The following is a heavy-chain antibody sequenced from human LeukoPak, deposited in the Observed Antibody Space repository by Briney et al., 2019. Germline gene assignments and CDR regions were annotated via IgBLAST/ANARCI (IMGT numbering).Heavy chain of an antibody. J-gene: IGHJ3*02. CDR1: GFTFSSYS. D-gene: IGHD3-10*01. Sequence: GGSLRLSCAASGFTFSSYSMNWVRQAPGKGLEWVSYISSSSSTIYYADSVKGRFTISRDNAKNSLYLQMNSLRAEDTAVYYCARDRPQVTYYYGSGSKSPGDAFDIWGQGTMVTVSS. CDR3: ARDRPQVTYYYGSGSKSPGDAFDI. V-gene: IGHV3-48*01. CDR2: ISSSSSTI.